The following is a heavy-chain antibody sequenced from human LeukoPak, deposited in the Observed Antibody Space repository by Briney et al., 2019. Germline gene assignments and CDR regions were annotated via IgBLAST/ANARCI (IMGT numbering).Heavy chain of an antibody. J-gene: IGHJ4*02. Sequence: ASVRVSCKVSGYTLTELSMHWVRQAPGKGLEWMGGFDPEDGETIYAQKFQGRVTMAEDTSTDTAYMELSSLRSEDTAVYYCATDPLDYGGYVGDYWGQGNLVTVSS. CDR1: GYTLTELS. CDR2: FDPEDGET. D-gene: IGHD4-17*01. CDR3: ATDPLDYGGYVGDY. V-gene: IGHV1-24*01.